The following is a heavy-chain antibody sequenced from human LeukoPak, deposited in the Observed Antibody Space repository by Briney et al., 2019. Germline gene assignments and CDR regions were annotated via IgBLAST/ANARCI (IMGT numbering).Heavy chain of an antibody. CDR3: ARGYCGGDCYGD. V-gene: IGHV3-21*01. CDR2: ISGSSRHI. Sequence: GGSLRLSCAASGFTFSDYFMNWVRQAPGKGLEYVSSISGSSRHIYYADSVKGRFTISRDNTKSSLYLQMYSLRVEDMAVYYCARGYCGGDCYGDWGQGTLVTVSS. D-gene: IGHD2-21*02. CDR1: GFTFSDYF. J-gene: IGHJ1*01.